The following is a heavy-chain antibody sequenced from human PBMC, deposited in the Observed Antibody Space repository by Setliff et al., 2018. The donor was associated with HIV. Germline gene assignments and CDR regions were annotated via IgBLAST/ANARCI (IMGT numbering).Heavy chain of an antibody. CDR1: GGSISSGGFY. V-gene: IGHV4-31*03. Sequence: ASETLSLTCTVSGGSISSGGFYWTWIRQHPGKGLGWIGYIYYSGSTYYNPSLKSRLTISTDTSKNQFSLRLSSVTAADTAVYYCARFYDYYGHRLDYWGQGTQVTVSS. CDR3: ARFYDYYGHRLDY. CDR2: IYYSGST. D-gene: IGHD3-16*01. J-gene: IGHJ4*02.